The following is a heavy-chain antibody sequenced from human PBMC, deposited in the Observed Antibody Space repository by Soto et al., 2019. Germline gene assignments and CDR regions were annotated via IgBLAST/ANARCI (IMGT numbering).Heavy chain of an antibody. CDR1: GFTFSSYA. CDR3: ARDPYLNYYDILTGLDY. J-gene: IGHJ4*02. V-gene: IGHV3-30-3*01. CDR2: ISYDGSNK. D-gene: IGHD3-9*01. Sequence: GGSLRLSCAASGFTFSSYAMHWVRQAPGKGLEWVAVISYDGSNKYYADSVKGRFTISRDNSKNTLYLQMNSLRAEDTAVYYCARDPYLNYYDILTGLDYWGQGTLVTVSS.